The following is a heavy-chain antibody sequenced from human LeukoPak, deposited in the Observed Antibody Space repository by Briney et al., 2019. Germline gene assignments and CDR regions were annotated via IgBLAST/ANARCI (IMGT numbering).Heavy chain of an antibody. V-gene: IGHV1-24*01. CDR1: GYTLTELS. CDR2: FDPEDGET. J-gene: IGHJ4*02. D-gene: IGHD3-22*01. Sequence: GASVKVSCKVSGYTLTELSMHWVRQAPGKGLEWMGGFDPEDGETFYAQKFQGRVTMTEDTSTDTAYMELSSLRSEDTAVYYCATDYYYDSSGSYHTVDYWGQGTLVTVSS. CDR3: ATDYYYDSSGSYHTVDY.